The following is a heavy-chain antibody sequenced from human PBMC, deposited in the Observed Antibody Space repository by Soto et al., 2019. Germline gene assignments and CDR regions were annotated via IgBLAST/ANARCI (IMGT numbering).Heavy chain of an antibody. CDR1: GGSISSYY. D-gene: IGHD2-21*02. CDR3: ARQRTSVVTQAYFDS. J-gene: IGHJ4*02. Sequence: SESLSLTCTVSGGSISSYYWSWIRQPPGKGLEWIGYIYYSGSTNYNPSLKSRVTISVDTSKNQFSLKLSSVTAADTAVYYCARQRTSVVTQAYFDSWGQGSLVTVSS. CDR2: IYYSGST. V-gene: IGHV4-59*08.